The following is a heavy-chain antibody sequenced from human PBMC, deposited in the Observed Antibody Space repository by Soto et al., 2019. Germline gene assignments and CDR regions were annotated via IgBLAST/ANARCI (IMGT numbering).Heavy chain of an antibody. J-gene: IGHJ6*03. Sequence: GASVKVSCKASGGTFSSYTISWVRQAPGQGLEWMGRIIPILGIANYAQKFQGRVTITADKSTSTACMELSSLRSEDTAVYYCARVWQAKNYYYMDVWGKGTTVTVSS. CDR3: ARVWQAKNYYYMDV. V-gene: IGHV1-69*02. CDR2: IIPILGIA. CDR1: GGTFSSYT. D-gene: IGHD5-12*01.